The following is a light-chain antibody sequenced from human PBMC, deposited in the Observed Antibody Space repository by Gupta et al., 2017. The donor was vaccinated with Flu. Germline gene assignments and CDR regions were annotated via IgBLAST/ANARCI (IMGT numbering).Light chain of an antibody. V-gene: IGKV3-20*01. CDR1: QSISSSS. CDR2: AAS. J-gene: IGKJ3*01. CDR3: QNYGSSICT. Sequence: IVLTQSPGTLSLSPWERATLSCRASQSISSSSLAWYQQKLGQAPRLLIYAASSGATGIPDRFSGSGCGTDFTLTISRLEPEDFAVYYCQNYGSSICTFGPGTKVDIK.